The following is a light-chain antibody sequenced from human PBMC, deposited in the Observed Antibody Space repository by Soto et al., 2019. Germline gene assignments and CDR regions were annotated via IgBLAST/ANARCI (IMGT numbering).Light chain of an antibody. V-gene: IGLV2-8*01. CDR3: SSYTTAGTYV. CDR2: EVS. Sequence: QSALTQPPSASGSPGQSVTISCTGTSSDVGGYNYVSWYQQHPGKAPKLMIYEVSKRPSGVPDRFSGSKSGNTASLTVSGLQPEDEADYYCSSYTTAGTYVFGPGTKLTVL. J-gene: IGLJ1*01. CDR1: SSDVGGYNY.